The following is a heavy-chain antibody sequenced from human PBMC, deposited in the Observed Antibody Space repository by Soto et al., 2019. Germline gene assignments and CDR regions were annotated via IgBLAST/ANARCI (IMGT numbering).Heavy chain of an antibody. CDR2: INSDGSST. CDR1: GCTFSNYG. CDR3: DYPRNYYQYAIDV. Sequence: GSLRLSCAASGCTFSNYGMFWVRQAPGKGLVWVSRINSDGSSTTYADSVKGRFTISRDNAKNMVYLQMNSLRGEDTAVYYCDYPRNYYQYAIDVWAQGNTVTVSS. V-gene: IGHV3-74*01. D-gene: IGHD3-10*01. J-gene: IGHJ6*02.